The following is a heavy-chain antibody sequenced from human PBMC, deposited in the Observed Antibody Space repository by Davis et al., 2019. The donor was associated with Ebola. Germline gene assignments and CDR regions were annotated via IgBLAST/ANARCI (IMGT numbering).Heavy chain of an antibody. CDR3: ARAPLGMDAGIRYYYYGMDV. J-gene: IGHJ6*02. D-gene: IGHD1-1*01. CDR1: GFTFSSYW. CDR2: INSDGSST. V-gene: IGHV3-74*01. Sequence: PGGSLRLSCAASGFTFSSYWMHWVRQAPGKGLVWVSRINSDGSSTSYADSVKGRFTISRDNAKNTLYLQMNSLRAEDTAVYYCARAPLGMDAGIRYYYYGMDVWGQGTTVTVSS.